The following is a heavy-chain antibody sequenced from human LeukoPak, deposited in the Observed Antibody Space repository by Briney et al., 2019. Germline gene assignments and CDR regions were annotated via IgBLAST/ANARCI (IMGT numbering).Heavy chain of an antibody. Sequence: GGSLRLSCAASGFTVSSNYMSWVRQAPGKGLEWVAAISYDGSDKYYADSVKGRFTISRDNSKNTLYLQMNSLRAEDTAVYYCAKRGVGTAYPYYFEYWGQGTLVTVSS. D-gene: IGHD3/OR15-3a*01. CDR1: GFTVSSNY. J-gene: IGHJ4*02. V-gene: IGHV3-30*18. CDR2: ISYDGSDK. CDR3: AKRGVGTAYPYYFEY.